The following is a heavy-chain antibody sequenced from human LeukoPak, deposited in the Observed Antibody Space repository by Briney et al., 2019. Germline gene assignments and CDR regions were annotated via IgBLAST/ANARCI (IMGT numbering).Heavy chain of an antibody. CDR1: GFTFNTYA. J-gene: IGHJ4*02. CDR2: ISNSGDST. Sequence: GGSLRLSCAASGFTFNTYAMTWVRQAPGKGLEWISVISNSGDSTYYADSVKGRFIISRDNSKNTLYVQMNGLRDDDTAMYYCAKISTRGSSQATDYWGQGTLVTVSS. V-gene: IGHV3-23*01. D-gene: IGHD6-6*01. CDR3: AKISTRGSSQATDY.